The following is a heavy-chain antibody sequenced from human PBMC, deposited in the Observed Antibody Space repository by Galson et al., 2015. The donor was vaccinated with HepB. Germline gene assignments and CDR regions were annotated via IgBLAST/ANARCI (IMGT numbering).Heavy chain of an antibody. CDR3: ARDPDDSNGYYMSFEY. J-gene: IGHJ4*02. CDR2: ISYDGKHQ. Sequence: SLRLSCAASGFSFSSFAMHWVRQAPGKGLEWVAIISYDGKHQYYAASVRGRFTISRDISKNTLYLQMNSLSAEDTAIYYCARDPDDSNGYYMSFEYWGQGTLVTVSS. V-gene: IGHV3-30*04. CDR1: GFSFSSFA. D-gene: IGHD3-22*01.